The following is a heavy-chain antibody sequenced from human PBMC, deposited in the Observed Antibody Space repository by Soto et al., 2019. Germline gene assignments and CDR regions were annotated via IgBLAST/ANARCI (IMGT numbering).Heavy chain of an antibody. Sequence: QVQLEQSGAEVKKPGSSVKVSCKASGGTFSSYTISWVRQAPGQGLEWMGRIIPSLGIANYAQKFHGRVTITANKSTSTSYMARSSLISEDTAVYYCAKTPSDILTCYPFGCWFDPWGQGTLVTVSS. CDR1: GGTFSSYT. V-gene: IGHV1-69*02. CDR2: IIPSLGIA. D-gene: IGHD3-9*01. J-gene: IGHJ5*02. CDR3: AKTPSDILTCYPFGCWFDP.